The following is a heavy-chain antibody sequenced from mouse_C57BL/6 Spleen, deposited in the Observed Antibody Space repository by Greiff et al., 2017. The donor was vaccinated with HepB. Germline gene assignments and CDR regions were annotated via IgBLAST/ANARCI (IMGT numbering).Heavy chain of an antibody. Sequence: EVKLMESGAELVRPGASVKLSCTASGFNIKDDYMHWVKQRPEQGLEWIGWIDPENGDTEYASKFQGKATITADTSSNPAYLQLSSLTSEDTAVYYCTTGYGSSPDYWGQGTTLTVSS. CDR3: TTGYGSSPDY. CDR1: GFNIKDDY. D-gene: IGHD1-1*01. V-gene: IGHV14-4*01. CDR2: IDPENGDT. J-gene: IGHJ2*01.